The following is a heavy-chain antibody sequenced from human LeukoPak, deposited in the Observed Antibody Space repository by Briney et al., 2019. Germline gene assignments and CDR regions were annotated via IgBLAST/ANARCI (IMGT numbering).Heavy chain of an antibody. D-gene: IGHD5-24*01. V-gene: IGHV3-11*04. CDR2: ISSSGSTI. J-gene: IGHJ4*02. CDR1: GFTFSDYY. Sequence: PGGSLRLSCAASGFTFSDYYMSWIRQAPGKGLEWVSYISSSGSTIYYADSVKGRFTISRDNAKNSLYLQMNSLRAEDTAVCYCARAAVEMATDTVYYFDYWGQGTLVTVSS. CDR3: ARAAVEMATDTVYYFDY.